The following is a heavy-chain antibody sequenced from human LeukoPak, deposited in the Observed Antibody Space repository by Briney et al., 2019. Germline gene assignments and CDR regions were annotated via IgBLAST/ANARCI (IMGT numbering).Heavy chain of an antibody. Sequence: SETLSLTCAVYGGSFSGYYWSWIRQPPGKGLEWIGEINHSGSTNYNPPLKSRVTISVDTSKNQFSLKLSSVTAADTAVYYCAGRYCSSTSCYPKRIFDYWGQGTLVTVSS. CDR3: AGRYCSSTSCYPKRIFDY. CDR1: GGSFSGYY. V-gene: IGHV4-34*01. CDR2: INHSGST. J-gene: IGHJ4*02. D-gene: IGHD2-2*01.